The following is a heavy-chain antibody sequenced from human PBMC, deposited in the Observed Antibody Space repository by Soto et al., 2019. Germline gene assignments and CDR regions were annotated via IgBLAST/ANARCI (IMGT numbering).Heavy chain of an antibody. CDR3: ARDSWGMDV. CDR2: IWYDGSNK. CDR1: GFTFSNYG. Sequence: QVQLVESGGGVVQPGRSLRLSCAATGFTFSNYGMHWVRQAPGKGLEWVAVIWYDGSNKYYADSVKGRFTISGDNSKITLYLQMSSVTRADTAVYDCARDSWGMDVWGQGTRITVSS. J-gene: IGHJ6*02. V-gene: IGHV3-33*01.